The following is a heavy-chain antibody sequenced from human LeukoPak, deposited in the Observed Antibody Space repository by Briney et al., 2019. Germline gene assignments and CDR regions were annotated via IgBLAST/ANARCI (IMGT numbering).Heavy chain of an antibody. CDR3: ATDRGRDSSGLLVY. Sequence: ASVKVSCKVSGYTLTELSMHLVRQAPGKGLEWMGGFDPEDGETIYAQKFQGRVTMTEDTSTDTAYMELSSLRSEDTAVYYCATDRGRDSSGLLVYWGQGTLVTVSS. V-gene: IGHV1-24*01. J-gene: IGHJ4*02. CDR2: FDPEDGET. D-gene: IGHD3-22*01. CDR1: GYTLTELS.